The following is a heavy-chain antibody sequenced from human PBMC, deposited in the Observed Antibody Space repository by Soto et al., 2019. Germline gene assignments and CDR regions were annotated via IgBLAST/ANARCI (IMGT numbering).Heavy chain of an antibody. D-gene: IGHD6-19*01. CDR2: ISWDGGST. V-gene: IGHV3-43*01. CDR3: AKDIAQAVAGTTLRYYYYGMDV. Sequence: HPGGSLRLFCAASGFTFDDYTMHWVRQAPGKGLEWVSLISWDGGSTYYADSVKGRFTISRDNSKNSLYLQMNSLRTEDTALYYCAKDIAQAVAGTTLRYYYYGMDVWGQGTTVTVSS. J-gene: IGHJ6*02. CDR1: GFTFDDYT.